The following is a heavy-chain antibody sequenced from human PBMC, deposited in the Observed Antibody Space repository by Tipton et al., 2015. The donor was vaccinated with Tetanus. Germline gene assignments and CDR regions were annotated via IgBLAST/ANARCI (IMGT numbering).Heavy chain of an antibody. CDR1: GFTFSSYA. V-gene: IGHV3-23*01. D-gene: IGHD6-19*01. CDR3: AKVLGSAVPCLDY. CDR2: ISGSGGST. J-gene: IGHJ4*02. Sequence: SLRLSCAASGFTFSSYAMSWVRQAPGKGLEWVSAISGSGGSTYYADSVKGRFTISSDNSKNTLYLQMNSLRAEDTAVYYCAKVLGSAVPCLDYWGQGTLVTVSS.